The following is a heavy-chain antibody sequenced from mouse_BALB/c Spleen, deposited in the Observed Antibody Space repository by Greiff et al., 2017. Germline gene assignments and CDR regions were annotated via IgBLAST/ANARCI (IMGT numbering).Heavy chain of an antibody. CDR1: GFTFSDYY. CDR3: ARLVYGNYAWFAY. Sequence: DVMLVESGGGLVKPGGSLKLSCAASGFTFSDYYMYWVRQTPEKRLEWVAYISSGGGSTYYPDTVKGRFTISRDNAKNTLYLQMSSLKSEDTAMYYCARLVYGNYAWFAYWGQGTLVTVSA. J-gene: IGHJ3*01. D-gene: IGHD2-1*01. V-gene: IGHV5-12*01. CDR2: ISSGGGST.